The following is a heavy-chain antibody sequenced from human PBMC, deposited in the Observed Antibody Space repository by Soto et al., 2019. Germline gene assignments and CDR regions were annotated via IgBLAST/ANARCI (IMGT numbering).Heavy chain of an antibody. Sequence: QVQLVQSGAEVKKXXASVKVSCKASGYXFTSYGXXWVXQAPXQGLEWMGWISAYNGNTNYAQKLQGRVTMTTDTSTSTAYMELRSLRSDDTAVYYCARDLAAPSYGMDVWGQGTTVTVSS. CDR2: ISAYNGNT. CDR1: GYXFTSYG. J-gene: IGHJ6*02. CDR3: ARDLAAPSYGMDV. V-gene: IGHV1-18*01. D-gene: IGHD6-13*01.